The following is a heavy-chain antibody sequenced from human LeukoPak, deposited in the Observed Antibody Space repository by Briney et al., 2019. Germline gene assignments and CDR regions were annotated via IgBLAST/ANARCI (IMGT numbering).Heavy chain of an antibody. CDR2: INHSGST. D-gene: IGHD3-3*01. Sequence: SETLSLTCAVYGGSFSGYYWSWIRQPPGKGLEWIGEINHSGSTNYNPSLKSRVTISVDTSKNQFSLKLSSVTASDTAVYYCARVVTIFGVVPDYYYYYYMVVWGKGTTVTVSS. CDR3: ARVVTIFGVVPDYYYYYYMVV. CDR1: GGSFSGYY. V-gene: IGHV4-34*01. J-gene: IGHJ6*03.